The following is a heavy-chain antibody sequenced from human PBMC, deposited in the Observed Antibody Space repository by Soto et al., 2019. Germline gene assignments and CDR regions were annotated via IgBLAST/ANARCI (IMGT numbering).Heavy chain of an antibody. D-gene: IGHD2-15*01. V-gene: IGHV1-3*01. J-gene: IGHJ6*02. Sequence: QVQLVQSGAEVKKPGASVKVSCKASGYTFTSYAMHWVRQAPGQRLEWMGWINAGNGNTKYSQKFQGRVTITRDTSASIGYMELSSLISEDTAVYYCAGDVASGLLYYGMDAWGQGTTVTGFS. CDR2: INAGNGNT. CDR1: GYTFTSYA. CDR3: AGDVASGLLYYGMDA.